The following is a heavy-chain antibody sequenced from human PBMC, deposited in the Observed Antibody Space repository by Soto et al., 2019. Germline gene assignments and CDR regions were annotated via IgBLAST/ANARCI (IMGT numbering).Heavy chain of an antibody. CDR3: ARELQGLYYFDY. V-gene: IGHV1-3*01. D-gene: IGHD4-4*01. Sequence: ASVKVSCKASEYTFTSYTMHWVRQAPGQRLEWMGWINGGNGNTNYSQKFQGRVTITRDTSASTAYMELSSLRSDDTAVYYCARELQGLYYFDYWGQGTLVTVSS. J-gene: IGHJ4*02. CDR2: INGGNGNT. CDR1: EYTFTSYT.